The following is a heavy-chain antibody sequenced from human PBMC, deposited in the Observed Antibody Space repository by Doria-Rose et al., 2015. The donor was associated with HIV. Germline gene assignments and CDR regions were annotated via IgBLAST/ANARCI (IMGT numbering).Heavy chain of an antibody. CDR1: GVSLSSPGMG. D-gene: IGHD6-13*01. V-gene: IGHV2-26*01. Sequence: QITLKESGPVLVKPTETLTLTCTVSGVSLSSPGMGVSWIRQPPGKALEWLANTFSDAERSDNTSRKSRLTIARCTSKSQVVLTMTDMDPVDTATYYCARIKSSRWYHKYYFDFWGQGTLVIVSA. J-gene: IGHJ4*02. CDR2: TFSDAER. CDR3: ARIKSSRWYHKYYFDF.